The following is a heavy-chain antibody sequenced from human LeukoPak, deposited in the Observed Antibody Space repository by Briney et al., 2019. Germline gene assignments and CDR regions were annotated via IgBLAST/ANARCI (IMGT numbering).Heavy chain of an antibody. CDR3: ARDSSHYLGSSDY. Sequence: GGSLRLSCVVSGFTFSSYPMSWVRQAPGKGLEWVSVISESGDVTHYADSMKGRFTISRDNTKNTLNLQMNSLRDEDTAIYYCARDSSHYLGSSDYWGQGTLVTASS. V-gene: IGHV3-23*01. CDR1: GFTFSSYP. D-gene: IGHD6-6*01. CDR2: ISESGDVT. J-gene: IGHJ4*02.